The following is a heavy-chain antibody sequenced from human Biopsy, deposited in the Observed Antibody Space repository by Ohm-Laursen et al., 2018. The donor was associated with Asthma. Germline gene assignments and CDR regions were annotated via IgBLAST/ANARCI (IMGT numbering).Heavy chain of an antibody. Sequence: GASVKVSCKASGYIFTSHAMNWVRQAPGQGLEWMGRINTNTGNPTYAQGYTGRFVFSLDTSVSTAYLQISSLKADDTAVYYCARGLFGMDVWGQGTTVTVSS. CDR1: GYIFTSHA. J-gene: IGHJ6*02. V-gene: IGHV7-4-1*02. CDR3: ARGLFGMDV. CDR2: INTNTGNP. D-gene: IGHD6-19*01.